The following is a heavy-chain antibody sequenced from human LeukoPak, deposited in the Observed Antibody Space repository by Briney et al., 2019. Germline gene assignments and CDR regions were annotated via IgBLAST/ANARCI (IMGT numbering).Heavy chain of an antibody. Sequence: SETLSLTCTVSGGSISSYYWSWIRQPPGKGLEWIGYIYTSGSTNYNPSLKSRVTISVDTSKNQFSLKLSSVTAADTAVYYCARHESRRDGYNLGYCGQGTLVTVSS. J-gene: IGHJ4*02. CDR2: IYTSGST. V-gene: IGHV4-4*09. D-gene: IGHD5-24*01. CDR1: GGSISSYY. CDR3: ARHESRRDGYNLGY.